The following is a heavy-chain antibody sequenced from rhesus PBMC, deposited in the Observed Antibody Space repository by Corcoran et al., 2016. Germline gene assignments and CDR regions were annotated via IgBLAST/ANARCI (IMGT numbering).Heavy chain of an antibody. CDR3: ARDPSGSYPYFDY. Sequence: QVQLQESGPGLVKPSETLSLTCAVSGGSISDDYYWSWIRPPPGKGLEWIGYIYGSGGGTNYNPSLKNRVTISIEPSKNQFSLKRSSVTGADTAVYYCARDPSGSYPYFDYWCQGVLVTVSS. CDR1: GGSISDDYY. J-gene: IGHJ4*01. V-gene: IGHV4-106*01. D-gene: IGHD1-44*02. CDR2: IYGSGGGT.